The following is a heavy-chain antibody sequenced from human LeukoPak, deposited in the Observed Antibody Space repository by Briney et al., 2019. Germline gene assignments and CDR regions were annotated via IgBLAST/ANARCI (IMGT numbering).Heavy chain of an antibody. Sequence: GGSLRLSCAASGFIFSSHWMTWFRQAPGKGLEWVASIKQSGSEKYYADSVKGRFTVSRDNAKNSLNLQMNSLSAGDTAVYYCARGPNYGDRADFLVSWGQGTKVTVSS. V-gene: IGHV3-7*01. D-gene: IGHD4-17*01. CDR3: ARGPNYGDRADFLVS. CDR1: GFIFSSHW. CDR2: IKQSGSEK. J-gene: IGHJ4*02.